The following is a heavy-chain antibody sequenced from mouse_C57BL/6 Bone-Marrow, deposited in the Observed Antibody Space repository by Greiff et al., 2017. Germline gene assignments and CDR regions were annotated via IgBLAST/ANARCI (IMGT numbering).Heavy chain of an antibody. D-gene: IGHD2-4*01. Sequence: ESGPGLVKPSQSLSLTCSVTGYSITSGYYWNWIRQFPGNKLEWMGYISYDGSNNYNPSLKNRISITRDTSKSQFFLKLNSVTTEDTATYYCARGYDYDGTMDYWGQGTSVTVSS. V-gene: IGHV3-6*01. J-gene: IGHJ4*01. CDR2: ISYDGSN. CDR3: ARGYDYDGTMDY. CDR1: GYSITSGYY.